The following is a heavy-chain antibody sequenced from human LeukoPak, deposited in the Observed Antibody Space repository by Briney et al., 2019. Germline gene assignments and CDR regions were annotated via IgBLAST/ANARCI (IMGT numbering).Heavy chain of an antibody. CDR1: GYTFTSYD. Sequence: GASVKVSCKASGYTFTSYDINWVRQATGQGLEWMGWISAYNGNTNYAQKLQGRVTMATDTSTSTAYMELRSLRSDDTAVYYCARVTSGSYFYWGQGTLVTVSS. J-gene: IGHJ4*02. V-gene: IGHV1-18*01. CDR2: ISAYNGNT. CDR3: ARVTSGSYFY. D-gene: IGHD1-26*01.